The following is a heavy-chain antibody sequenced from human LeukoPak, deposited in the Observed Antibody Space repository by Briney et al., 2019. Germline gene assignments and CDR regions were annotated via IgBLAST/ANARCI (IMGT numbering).Heavy chain of an antibody. D-gene: IGHD1-7*01. V-gene: IGHV3-23*01. Sequence: GGSLRLSCAASDFTFRTYPMGWLRQAPGKGLEWVSAISVSGTTYYAGSVKGRFTISRDNSKNTLYLQMNSLRADDTAVYYCAKNELELQGPFDPWGQGTLVTVSS. CDR1: DFTFRTYP. CDR3: AKNELELQGPFDP. CDR2: ISVSGTT. J-gene: IGHJ5*02.